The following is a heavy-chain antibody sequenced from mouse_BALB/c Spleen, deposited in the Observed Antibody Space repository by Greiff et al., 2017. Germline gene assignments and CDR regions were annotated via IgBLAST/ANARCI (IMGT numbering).Heavy chain of an antibody. CDR3: ARDLLYYGSSYWYFDV. CDR2: ISYDGSN. Sequence: VQLQQSGPGLVKPSQSLSLTCSVTGYSITSGYYWHWIRQFPGNKLEWMGYISYDGSNNYNPSLKNRISITRDTSKNQFFLKLNSVTTEDTATYYCARDLLYYGSSYWYFDVWGAGTTVTVAS. CDR1: GYSITSGYY. V-gene: IGHV3-6*02. D-gene: IGHD1-1*01. J-gene: IGHJ1*01.